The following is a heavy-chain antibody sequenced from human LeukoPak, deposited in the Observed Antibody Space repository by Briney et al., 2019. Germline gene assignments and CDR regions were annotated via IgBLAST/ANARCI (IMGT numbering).Heavy chain of an antibody. CDR3: AKDVDSSGYYLSFDY. D-gene: IGHD3-22*01. J-gene: IGHJ4*02. V-gene: IGHV3-23*01. CDR1: GFTFSSYA. CDR2: ISGSGGNT. Sequence: GSLRLSCAASGFTFSSYAMSWVRQAPGKGLEWVSAISGSGGNTYYADSVKGRFTLSRDNSKNTLYLQMNSLRAEDTAVYYCAKDVDSSGYYLSFDYWGQGTLVTVSS.